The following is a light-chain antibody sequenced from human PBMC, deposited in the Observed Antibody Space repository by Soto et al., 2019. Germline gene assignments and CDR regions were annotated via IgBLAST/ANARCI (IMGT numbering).Light chain of an antibody. CDR2: AAS. J-gene: IGKJ3*01. V-gene: IGKV1-8*01. Sequence: AIRMTPSPSSLSASTGDRVTITCRASQGISSYLAWYQQKPGKAPKLLIYAASTLQSGVPSRFSGSGSGTDFPLTISCLQSEDFATYSCQQYYSYPFTFGPGTKVDIK. CDR1: QGISSY. CDR3: QQYYSYPFT.